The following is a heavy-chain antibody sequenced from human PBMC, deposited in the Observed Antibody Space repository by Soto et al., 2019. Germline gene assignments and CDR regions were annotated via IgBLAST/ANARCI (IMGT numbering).Heavy chain of an antibody. J-gene: IGHJ6*03. D-gene: IGHD5-12*01. CDR3: ARVGGATTTNYYYYMDV. V-gene: IGHV4-31*03. CDR1: GGSISSGGYY. CDR2: IYYSGST. Sequence: SETLSLTCTVSGGSISSGGYYWSWIRQHPGKGLEWIGYIYYSGSTYYNPSLKSRVTISVDTSKNQFSLKLSSVTAADTAVYYCARVGGATTTNYYYYMDVWGKGTTVTVSS.